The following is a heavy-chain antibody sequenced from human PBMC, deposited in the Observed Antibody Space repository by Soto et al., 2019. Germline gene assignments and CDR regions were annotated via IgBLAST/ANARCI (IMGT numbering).Heavy chain of an antibody. CDR2: ISLNSGST. V-gene: IGHV1-2*04. CDR3: ARSIGSYSKWFDP. Sequence: ASVKVSFKASGDSFTGYYIHWLRQAPGQGLEWMGWISLNSGSTNFAEKFRGWATVTRDTSTSTAYLELTSLTSNDTAIYYCARSIGSYSKWFDPWGQGTLVTVSS. J-gene: IGHJ5*02. D-gene: IGHD1-26*01. CDR1: GDSFTGYY.